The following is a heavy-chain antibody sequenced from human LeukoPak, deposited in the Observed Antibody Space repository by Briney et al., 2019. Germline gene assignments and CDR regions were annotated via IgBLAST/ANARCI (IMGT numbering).Heavy chain of an antibody. J-gene: IGHJ5*02. CDR2: IYYSGST. CDR1: GGSISSSSYY. D-gene: IGHD5-18*01. CDR3: ARAGGYSYGSPLLYNWFDP. V-gene: IGHV4-39*07. Sequence: PSETLSLTCTVSGGSISSSSYYWGWIRQPPGKGLEWIGSIYYSGSTYYNPSLKSRVTISVDRSKNQFSLKLSSVTAADTAVYYCARAGGYSYGSPLLYNWFDPWGQGTLVTVSS.